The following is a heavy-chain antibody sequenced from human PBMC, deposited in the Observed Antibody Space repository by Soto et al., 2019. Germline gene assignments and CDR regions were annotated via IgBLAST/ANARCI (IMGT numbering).Heavy chain of an antibody. Sequence: GGSLRLSCAASGFTFSGYGMHWVRQAPGKGLEWVAVISYHGRNKYYVDSVKGRFTISRDDSKNTLCLQMDSVRAEDTAVYYCVKDGSLEVPDVPLEEYYFDHWGQGTLVTVSS. V-gene: IGHV3-30*18. J-gene: IGHJ4*02. CDR2: ISYHGRNK. CDR3: VKDGSLEVPDVPLEEYYFDH. D-gene: IGHD3-3*01. CDR1: GFTFSGYG.